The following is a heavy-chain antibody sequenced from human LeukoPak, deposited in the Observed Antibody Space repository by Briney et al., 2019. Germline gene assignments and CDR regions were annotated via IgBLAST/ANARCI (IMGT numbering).Heavy chain of an antibody. CDR2: ISSDSSHT. CDR1: GLTFSSHW. CDR3: TRDHWFDP. Sequence: GGSLRLSCAASGLTFSSHWMHWVRQAPGKGLEWVSSISSDSSHTYNADTVKGRFTISRDNAKNSLYLQMNSLRAEDTAVYYCTRDHWFDPWGQGTLVIVSS. J-gene: IGHJ5*02. V-gene: IGHV3-21*01.